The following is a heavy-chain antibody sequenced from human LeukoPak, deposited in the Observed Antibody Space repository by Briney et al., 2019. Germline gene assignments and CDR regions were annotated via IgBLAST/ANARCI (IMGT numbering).Heavy chain of an antibody. CDR1: GGTFSSYA. D-gene: IGHD3-16*01. Sequence: SVKVSCKASGGTFSSYAISWVRRAPGQGLEWMGRIIPILGTANYAQKFQGRVTITADKSTSTAYMELSSLRSEDTAVYYCAREDYDYIWGSTDAFDIWGQGTMVTVSS. CDR2: IIPILGTA. J-gene: IGHJ3*02. CDR3: AREDYDYIWGSTDAFDI. V-gene: IGHV1-69*04.